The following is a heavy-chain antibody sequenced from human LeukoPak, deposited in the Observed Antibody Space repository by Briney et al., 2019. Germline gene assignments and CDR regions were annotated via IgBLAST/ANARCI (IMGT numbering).Heavy chain of an antibody. Sequence: GGSLRLSCAASGFTVSSNYMSWVRQAPGKGLEWVSVIYSGGSTYYADSVKGRSTISRDNSKNTLYLQMNSLRAEDTAVYYCARELLGAFDYWGQGTLVTVSS. D-gene: IGHD1-7*01. CDR1: GFTVSSNY. CDR3: ARELLGAFDY. CDR2: IYSGGST. J-gene: IGHJ4*02. V-gene: IGHV3-66*02.